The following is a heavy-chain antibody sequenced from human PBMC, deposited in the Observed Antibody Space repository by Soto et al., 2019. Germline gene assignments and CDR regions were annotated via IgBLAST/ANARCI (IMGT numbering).Heavy chain of an antibody. V-gene: IGHV4-30-2*01. Sequence: SETLSLTCAVSGGSISSGGYSWSWIRQPPGKGLEWIGYIYHSGSTYYNPSLKSRVTISVDRSKNQFSLKLSSVTAADTAVYYCARGKPYGGHLDYWGQGTLVTVSS. D-gene: IGHD4-17*01. CDR3: ARGKPYGGHLDY. CDR2: IYHSGST. CDR1: GGSISSGGYS. J-gene: IGHJ4*02.